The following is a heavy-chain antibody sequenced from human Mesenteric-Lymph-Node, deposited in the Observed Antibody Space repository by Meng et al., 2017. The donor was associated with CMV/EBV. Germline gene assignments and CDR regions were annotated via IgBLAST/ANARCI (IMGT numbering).Heavy chain of an antibody. CDR2: ISAYNGNT. CDR1: GGTFSSYT. CDR3: ARDGRSWYSYYYGMDV. V-gene: IGHV1-18*01. D-gene: IGHD6-13*01. J-gene: IGHJ6*02. Sequence: ASVKVSCKASGGTFSSYTISWVRQAPGQGLEWMGWISAYNGNTNYAQKLQGRVTMTTDTSTSTAYMELRSLRSDDTAVYYCARDGRSWYSYYYGMDVWGQGTTVTVSS.